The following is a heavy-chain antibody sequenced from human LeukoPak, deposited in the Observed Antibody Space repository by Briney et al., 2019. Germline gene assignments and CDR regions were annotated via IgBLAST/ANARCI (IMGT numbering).Heavy chain of an antibody. Sequence: SETLSLTCAVYGGSFSGYYWSWIRQPPGKGLEWIGEINHSGSTNYNPSLKSRVTISVDTSKNQFSLKLSSVTAADTAVYYCARGSCSSTSCYGVGYYYYYMDVWGKGTTVTVSS. V-gene: IGHV4-34*01. CDR2: INHSGST. D-gene: IGHD2-2*01. J-gene: IGHJ6*03. CDR3: ARGSCSSTSCYGVGYYYYYMDV. CDR1: GGSFSGYY.